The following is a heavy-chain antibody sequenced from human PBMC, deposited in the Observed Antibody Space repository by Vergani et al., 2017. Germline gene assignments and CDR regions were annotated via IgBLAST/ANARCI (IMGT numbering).Heavy chain of an antibody. CDR2: IRYDGSSE. D-gene: IGHD2/OR15-2a*01. CDR1: GFTLNTYG. V-gene: IGHV3-30*02. CDR3: ANSVIAGNVGVAYFGMDV. Sequence: QVQLLQSGGGVLQPGGSLRLSCTLSGFTLNTYGIHWVRQAPGKGLEWVSFIRYDGSSEYYGDSVKGRFTISRDKSQNTVNLQMNSLRTEDTAVYFCANSVIAGNVGVAYFGMDVWGRGATVTVSS. J-gene: IGHJ6*02.